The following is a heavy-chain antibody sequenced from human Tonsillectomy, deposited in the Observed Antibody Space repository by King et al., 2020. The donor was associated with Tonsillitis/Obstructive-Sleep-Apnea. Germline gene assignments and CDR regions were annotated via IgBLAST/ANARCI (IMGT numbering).Heavy chain of an antibody. Sequence: QLVQSGAEVKKPGASVKVSCKASGYSFSTYGISWVRQAPGQGLEWMGWISAYSGNTAFAQKLEGRVSMTTDTSTSTAYMELRSLRSDDTAVYYCARGSPNWGSDCYVDLWGRGTLVTVSS. CDR3: ARGSPNWGSDCYVDL. CDR1: GYSFSTYG. V-gene: IGHV1-18*01. J-gene: IGHJ2*01. CDR2: ISAYSGNT. D-gene: IGHD7-27*01.